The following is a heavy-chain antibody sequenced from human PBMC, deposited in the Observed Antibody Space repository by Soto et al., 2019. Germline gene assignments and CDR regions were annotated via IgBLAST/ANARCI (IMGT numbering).Heavy chain of an antibody. V-gene: IGHV3-48*02. CDR3: ARDHGYSFDY. Sequence: GGSLRLSCAASGFTFSSYTMNWVRQAPGKGLEWVSFISSSSSTIYYADSVKGRFTVSRDNPRNSLYLQMNSLRDEDTAVYYCARDHGYSFDYWGQGTLVTVSS. D-gene: IGHD5-18*01. CDR2: ISSSSSTI. J-gene: IGHJ4*02. CDR1: GFTFSSYT.